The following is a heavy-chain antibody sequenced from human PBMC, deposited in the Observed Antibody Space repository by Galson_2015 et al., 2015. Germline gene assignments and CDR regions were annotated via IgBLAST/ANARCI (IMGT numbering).Heavy chain of an antibody. CDR3: ARSGQWLQSQLGFDY. CDR1: RFTFRDYF. J-gene: IGHJ4*02. CDR2: ISSSGSSI. V-gene: IGHV3-11*01. D-gene: IGHD5-24*01. Sequence: SLRLSCAASRFTFRDYFMTWIRQAPGKGLEWLSYISSSGSSIYYADSVKGRFTTSRDNAKNSLYLQMNSPRVEDTAVYYCARSGQWLQSQLGFDYWGQGIMVTVSS.